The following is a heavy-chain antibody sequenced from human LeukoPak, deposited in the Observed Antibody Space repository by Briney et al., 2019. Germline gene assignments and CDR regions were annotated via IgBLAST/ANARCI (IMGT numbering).Heavy chain of an antibody. CDR3: AKYSSSSNYYYGMDV. CDR1: GFTFSDYY. Sequence: PGGSLRLSCAASGFTFSDYYMSWIRQAPGKGLEWVSYISSSSSYTNYADSVKGRFTISRDNAKNSLYLQMNSLRAEDTAVYYCAKYSSSSNYYYGMDVWGQGTTVTVSS. D-gene: IGHD6-13*01. CDR2: ISSSSSYT. J-gene: IGHJ6*02. V-gene: IGHV3-11*03.